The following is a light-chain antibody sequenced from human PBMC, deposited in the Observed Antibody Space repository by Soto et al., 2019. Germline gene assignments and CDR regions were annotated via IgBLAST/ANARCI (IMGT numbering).Light chain of an antibody. V-gene: IGKV1-27*01. CDR3: QKYNKAPWI. CDR1: QTTNNY. Sequence: DIQMTQSPSSLSASVGDTVTITCRASQTTNNYLNWYQQVPGKAPKLLIYAASTLQSGVPSRFRGSGSGTSFILTITSLQLEDVATYYCQKYNKAPWIFGQGAKV. J-gene: IGKJ1*01. CDR2: AAS.